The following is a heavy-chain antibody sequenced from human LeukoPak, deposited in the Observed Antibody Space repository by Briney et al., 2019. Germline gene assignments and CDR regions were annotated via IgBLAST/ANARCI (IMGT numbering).Heavy chain of an antibody. CDR3: ARGLTLGDARGDYFDY. CDR2: VDGSGGST. V-gene: IGHV3-23*01. CDR1: GFTFNNYP. D-gene: IGHD2-8*01. J-gene: IGHJ4*02. Sequence: PGGSLRLSCAASGFTFNNYPMSWVRQAPGKGLEWVSSVDGSGGSTDYADSVKGRFTISRDNSKNTLYLQMNSLRAEDTAVYYCARGLTLGDARGDYFDYWGQGTLVTVSS.